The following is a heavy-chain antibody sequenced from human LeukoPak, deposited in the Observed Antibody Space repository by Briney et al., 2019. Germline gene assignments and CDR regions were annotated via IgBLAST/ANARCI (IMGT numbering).Heavy chain of an antibody. J-gene: IGHJ6*04. V-gene: IGHV1-69*13. Sequence: ASENLSCKACGGTLSRYDISWVRQASRQGLEWMGGNIPIMGTANYAQMLQGRVTITADESTSTAYMELSSVRSEDTAVYYCAWGGYEYYYYYGMDVWGKGTTVTVSS. CDR2: NIPIMGTA. CDR3: AWGGYEYYYYYGMDV. D-gene: IGHD5-12*01. CDR1: GGTLSRYD.